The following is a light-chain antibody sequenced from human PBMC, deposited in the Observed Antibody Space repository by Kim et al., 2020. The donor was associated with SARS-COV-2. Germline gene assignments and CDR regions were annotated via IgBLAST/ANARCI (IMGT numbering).Light chain of an antibody. J-gene: IGLJ1*01. CDR2: DVN. V-gene: IGLV2-14*03. CDR1: SSDIGTYTY. Sequence: QSDLTQPASVSGSPGQSITISCTGTSSDIGTYTYVSWYQQHPGKVPQLMIYDVNRRPSGVSNRFSGSKSGNTASLPISGLQSEDEAVYYCSSFTGTTTYVFGTGTKVTVL. CDR3: SSFTGTTTYV.